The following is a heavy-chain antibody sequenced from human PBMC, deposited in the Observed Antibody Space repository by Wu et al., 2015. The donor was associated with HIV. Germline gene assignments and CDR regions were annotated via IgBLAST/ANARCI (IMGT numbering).Heavy chain of an antibody. V-gene: IGHV1-69*05. CDR3: ARTIHGTYYYDSSGYYPMAHKHYYAMDV. J-gene: IGHJ6*02. D-gene: IGHD3-22*01. CDR1: GGTFSSHP. Sequence: HVQLVQSGTEVKKPGSSVKVSCKAFGGNPGGTFSSHPFSWVRQAPGQGLEWMGGIIPIFGTTNYAQKFQGRVTITTDESTSTAYMELSSLRSEDTAVYYCARTIHGTYYYDSSGYYPMAHKHYYAMDVWGQGTTVTVSS. CDR2: IIPIFGTT.